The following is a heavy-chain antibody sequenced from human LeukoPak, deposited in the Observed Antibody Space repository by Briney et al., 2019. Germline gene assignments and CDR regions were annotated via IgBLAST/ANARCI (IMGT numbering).Heavy chain of an antibody. CDR2: ISISST. CDR3: ARDLLEWYFDY. V-gene: IGHV3-48*01. D-gene: IGHD3-3*01. CDR1: GFTFSSYS. Sequence: PGGSLRLSCAASGFTFSSYSMNWVRQAPGKGLEWVAYISISSTYYAYAVKGRFTISRDNSKNTLYLQMNSLRAEDTAVYYCARDLLEWYFDYWGQGTLVTVSS. J-gene: IGHJ4*02.